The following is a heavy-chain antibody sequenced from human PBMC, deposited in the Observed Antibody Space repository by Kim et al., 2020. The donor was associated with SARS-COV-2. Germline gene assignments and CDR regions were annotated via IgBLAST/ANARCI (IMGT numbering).Heavy chain of an antibody. D-gene: IGHD3-10*01. V-gene: IGHV3-23*01. CDR2: ISDSGAST. Sequence: GGSLRLSCAASGFTFNNHGMNWVRQAPGKGLEWVAAISDSGASTAYADSAKGRFTISRDNSKNTLYLQMNSLRAEDTAVYYCSKETGNKYYFDYWGQGTQVTVSS. CDR3: SKETGNKYYFDY. J-gene: IGHJ4*02. CDR1: GFTFNNHG.